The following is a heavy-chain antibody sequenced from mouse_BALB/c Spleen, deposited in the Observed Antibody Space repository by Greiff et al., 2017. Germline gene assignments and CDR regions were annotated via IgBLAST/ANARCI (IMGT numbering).Heavy chain of an antibody. Sequence: QVQLVESGPGLVAPSQSLSITCTVSGFSLTSYGVHWVRQPPGKGLEWLGVIWAGGSTNYNSALMSRLSISKDNSKSQVFLKMNSLQTDDTAMYYCASYYGKPYWYFDVWGAGTTVTVSS. D-gene: IGHD2-1*01. V-gene: IGHV2-9*02. CDR3: ASYYGKPYWYFDV. J-gene: IGHJ1*01. CDR2: IWAGGST. CDR1: GFSLTSYG.